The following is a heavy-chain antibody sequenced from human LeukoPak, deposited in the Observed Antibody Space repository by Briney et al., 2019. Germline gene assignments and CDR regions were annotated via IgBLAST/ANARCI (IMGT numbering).Heavy chain of an antibody. J-gene: IGHJ4*02. CDR2: INSDGSST. D-gene: IGHD5-18*01. V-gene: IGHV3-74*01. CDR3: ARRQKGYSYGSYYFDY. Sequence: GGSLRLSCAASGFTFSSYWMHWVRQAPGKGLVWVSRINSDGSSTSYADSVKGRFTIFRDNAKNTLYLQMNSLRAEDTAVYYCARRQKGYSYGSYYFDYWGQGTLVTVSS. CDR1: GFTFSSYW.